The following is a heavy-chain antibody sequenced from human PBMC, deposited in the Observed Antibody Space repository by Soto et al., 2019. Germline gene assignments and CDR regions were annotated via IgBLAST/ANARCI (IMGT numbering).Heavy chain of an antibody. CDR2: INAGNGNT. CDR3: ASEIVIAARLAP. Sequence: ASVKVSCKASGYTFTSYAMHWMRQAPGQRLEWMGWINAGNGNTKYSQKFQGRVTITRDTSASTAYMELSSLRSEDTAVYYCASEIVIAARLAPWGQGTLVTVSS. V-gene: IGHV1-3*01. CDR1: GYTFTSYA. D-gene: IGHD6-6*01. J-gene: IGHJ5*02.